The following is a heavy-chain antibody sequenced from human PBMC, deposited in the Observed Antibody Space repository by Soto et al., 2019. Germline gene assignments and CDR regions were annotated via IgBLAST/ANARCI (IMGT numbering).Heavy chain of an antibody. CDR3: ARYGGHSLDY. Sequence: GGSLRLSCVASGFTFSSYGMHWVRQAPGKGLEWVAVIWYDGSTKYYGGSVKGRFTISRDNSKNTLYLQMNSLRAEDTAVYHCARYGGHSLDYWGQGALVTVSS. CDR2: IWYDGSTK. J-gene: IGHJ4*02. CDR1: GFTFSSYG. V-gene: IGHV3-33*01. D-gene: IGHD2-21*02.